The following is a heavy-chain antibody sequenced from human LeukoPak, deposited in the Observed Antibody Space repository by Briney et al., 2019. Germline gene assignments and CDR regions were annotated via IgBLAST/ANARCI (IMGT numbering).Heavy chain of an antibody. Sequence: GGSLRLSCAASGFTVSSNYMTWVRQAPGKGLEWVSGSSGGSTYYADSVKGRFTISRDNSKNTLYLQMSSLRAEDTAVYYCAKVFRSGDLFVSDYWGQGTLVTVSS. CDR1: GFTVSSNY. CDR2: SSGGST. J-gene: IGHJ4*02. D-gene: IGHD2-21*02. V-gene: IGHV3-53*01. CDR3: AKVFRSGDLFVSDY.